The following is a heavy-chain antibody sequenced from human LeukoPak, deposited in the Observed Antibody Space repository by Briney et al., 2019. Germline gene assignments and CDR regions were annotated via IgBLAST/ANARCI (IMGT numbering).Heavy chain of an antibody. Sequence: GASVKVSCKASGYTFTSYGISWVRQAPGQGLEWMGWINPNSGGTNYAQKFQGRVTMTRDTSISTAYMELSRLRSDDTAVYYCARGRGYSGYDSSYYFAYWGQGTLVTVSS. CDR1: GYTFTSYG. D-gene: IGHD5-12*01. J-gene: IGHJ4*02. CDR2: INPNSGGT. CDR3: ARGRGYSGYDSSYYFAY. V-gene: IGHV1-2*02.